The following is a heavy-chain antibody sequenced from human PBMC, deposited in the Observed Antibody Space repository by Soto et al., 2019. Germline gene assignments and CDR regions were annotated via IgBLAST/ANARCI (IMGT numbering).Heavy chain of an antibody. V-gene: IGHV1-69*13. D-gene: IGHD1-20*01. CDR3: ASVTRLTGTYYFDY. Sequence: ASVKVSCKASGGTFSSYAISWVRQAPGQGLEWMGGIIPIFGTANYAQKFQGRVTITADESTSTAYMELSSLRSEDTAVYYCASVTRLTGTYYFDYWGQGTLVTVSS. CDR1: GGTFSSYA. J-gene: IGHJ4*02. CDR2: IIPIFGTA.